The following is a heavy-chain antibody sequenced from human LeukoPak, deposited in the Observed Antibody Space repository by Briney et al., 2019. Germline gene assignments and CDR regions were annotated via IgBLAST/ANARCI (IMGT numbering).Heavy chain of an antibody. J-gene: IGHJ4*02. V-gene: IGHV3-30-3*01. CDR3: ARVRDIVVVAAAGLVKGGGPIRY. CDR1: GFTFSSYA. CDR2: ISYDGSNK. Sequence: GGSLRLSCAASGFTFSSYAMHWVRQAPGKGLEWVAVISYDGSNKYYADSVKGRFTISRDNSKNTLYLQMNSLRAEDTAVYYCARVRDIVVVAAAGLVKGGGPIRYWGQGTLVTVSS. D-gene: IGHD2-15*01.